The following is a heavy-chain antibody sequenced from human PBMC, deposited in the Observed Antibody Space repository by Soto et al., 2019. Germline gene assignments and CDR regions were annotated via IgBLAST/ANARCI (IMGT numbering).Heavy chain of an antibody. CDR3: ARAYEGDYFDY. CDR2: ISYDGSNK. CDR1: GFTFSSYA. J-gene: IGHJ4*02. Sequence: QVQLVESGGGVVQPGRSLRLSCAASGFTFSSYAMHWVRQAPGKGLEWVAVISYDGSNKYYADSVKGRFTISRDNSMNTLYLQMNSLRAEDTAVYYCARAYEGDYFDYWGQGTLVTVSS. D-gene: IGHD3-16*01. V-gene: IGHV3-30-3*01.